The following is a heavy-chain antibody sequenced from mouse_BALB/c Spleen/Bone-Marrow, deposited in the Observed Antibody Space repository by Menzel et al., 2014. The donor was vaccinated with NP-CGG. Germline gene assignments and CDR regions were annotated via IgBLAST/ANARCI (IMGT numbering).Heavy chain of an antibody. CDR1: GFSLTSYG. CDR2: IWAGGST. Sequence: VKLVESGPGLVAPSQRLSITCTVSGFSLTSYGLHWVRQPPGKGLEWLGVIWAGGSTNYNSALMSRLSISKDNSKSQVFLKMNSLQTDDTAMYYCARDPLYGYDYYAMDYWGQGTSVTVSS. D-gene: IGHD2-2*01. V-gene: IGHV2-9*02. J-gene: IGHJ4*01. CDR3: ARDPLYGYDYYAMDY.